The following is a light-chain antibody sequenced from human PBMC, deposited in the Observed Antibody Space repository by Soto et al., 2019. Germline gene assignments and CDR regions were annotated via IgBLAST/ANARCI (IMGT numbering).Light chain of an antibody. CDR3: LQVNCFPRT. CDR2: SAS. V-gene: IGKV1-12*01. J-gene: IGKJ1*01. CDR1: QGIGVR. Sequence: IQMTQSPSSLSASIGDRVTITCRASQGIGVRLAWFQQKPGKAPQYLIQSASTLARGVPSRFSGSGSGTDFILTINHLQPEDVATYYCLQVNCFPRTFGQGTKVDIK.